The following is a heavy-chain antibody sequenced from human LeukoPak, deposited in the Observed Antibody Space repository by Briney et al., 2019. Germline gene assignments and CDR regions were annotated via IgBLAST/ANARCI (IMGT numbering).Heavy chain of an antibody. CDR1: GFTFSSYA. CDR2: ISGSGGNT. CDR3: AKVGGTRDIRYYYGSGSYPDY. V-gene: IGHV3-23*01. Sequence: GGSLRLSCAASGFTFSSYAMSWVRQAPGKGLEWVSAISGSGGNTYYADSVKGRFTISRDNSKNTLYLQMNSLRAEDTAVYYCAKVGGTRDIRYYYGSGSYPDYWGQGTLVTVSS. J-gene: IGHJ4*02. D-gene: IGHD3-10*01.